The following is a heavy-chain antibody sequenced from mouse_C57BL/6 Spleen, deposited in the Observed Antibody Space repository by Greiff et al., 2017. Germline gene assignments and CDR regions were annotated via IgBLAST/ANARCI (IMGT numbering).Heavy chain of an antibody. CDR2: INPSSGST. Sequence: VQLQQSRAELARPGASVKMSCKASGYTFTSYTMHWVKQRPGPGLEWIGYINPSSGSTKYNQKFKDKATLTADKSSSTAYMQLSSLTSEDSAVYDCARSGYYGSSHFGYWGQGTLVTVSA. D-gene: IGHD1-1*01. CDR1: GYTFTSYT. V-gene: IGHV1-4*01. CDR3: ARSGYYGSSHFGY. J-gene: IGHJ3*02.